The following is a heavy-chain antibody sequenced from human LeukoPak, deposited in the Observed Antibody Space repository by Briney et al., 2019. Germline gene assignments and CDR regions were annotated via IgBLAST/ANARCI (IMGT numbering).Heavy chain of an antibody. CDR3: ASQYYYDSSGYYFPY. CDR2: IYSAGST. V-gene: IGHV3-66*04. J-gene: IGHJ4*02. CDR1: GFTVSSNY. Sequence: GGSLRLSCTASGFTVSSNYMNWVRQAPGKGLEWVSIIYSAGSTYYADSVKGRFTISRDNSKNTLYLQMNSLRAEDTAVYYCASQYYYDSSGYYFPYWGQGTLVTVSS. D-gene: IGHD3-22*01.